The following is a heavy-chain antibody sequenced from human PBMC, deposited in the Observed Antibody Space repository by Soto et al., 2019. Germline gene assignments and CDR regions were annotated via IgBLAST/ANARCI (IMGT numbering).Heavy chain of an antibody. D-gene: IGHD5-18*01. CDR2: FHFSGST. J-gene: IGHJ4*01. V-gene: IGHV4-59*01. Sequence: WTXLRQSPTNGLEWIGYFHFSGSTKYNPSLESRLTISADTSKNQISLTLSXXTAXXXXVYYCARASGYSYGYDDFFDNWGQGTLANVSS. CDR3: ARASGYSYGYDDFFDN.